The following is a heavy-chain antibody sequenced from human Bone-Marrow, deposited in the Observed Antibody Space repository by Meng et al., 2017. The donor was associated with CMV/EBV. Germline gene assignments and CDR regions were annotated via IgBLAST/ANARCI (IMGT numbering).Heavy chain of an antibody. V-gene: IGHV1-46*01. D-gene: IGHD3-22*01. J-gene: IGHJ4*02. CDR2: INSSGGRT. Sequence: ASVKVSCKAAGYTFTSYFMHWVRQAPGQGLEWMGKINSSGGRTTYAQKLQGRVTMTTDTSTSTAYMELRSLRSDDTAVYYCARDRSGYYYWGQGTLVTVPS. CDR1: GYTFTSYF. CDR3: ARDRSGYYY.